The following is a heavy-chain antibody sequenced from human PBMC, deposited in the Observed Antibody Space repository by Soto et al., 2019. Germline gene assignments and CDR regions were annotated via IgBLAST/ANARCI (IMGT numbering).Heavy chain of an antibody. Sequence: QITLKESGPTLVIPTQTLTLTCTFSGFSLSTSGVGVAWIRQPPGQALEWLALTYWDDDKRYSPSLKSRLTITKDTSKNHVVLTMTNMHPVDTGTSYCAHKGGRGAGMDVWGQGTTVTVSS. V-gene: IGHV2-5*02. CDR3: AHKGGRGAGMDV. CDR2: TYWDDDK. D-gene: IGHD2-15*01. CDR1: GFSLSTSGVG. J-gene: IGHJ6*02.